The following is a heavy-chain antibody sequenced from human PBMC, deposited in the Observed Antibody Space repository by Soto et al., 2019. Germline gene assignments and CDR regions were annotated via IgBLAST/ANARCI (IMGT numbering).Heavy chain of an antibody. CDR1: GYTFTSYG. D-gene: IGHD2-15*01. CDR2: ISAYNGNT. Sequence: GASVKVSCKASGYTFTSYGISWVRQAPGQGLEWMGWISAYNGNTNYAQKLQGRVTMTRDTSTSTVYMELSSLRSEDTAVYYCAREGSGRSVVVVGATPSWLDPWGQGPLGTVSS. CDR3: AREGSGRSVVVVGATPSWLDP. J-gene: IGHJ5*02. V-gene: IGHV1-18*01.